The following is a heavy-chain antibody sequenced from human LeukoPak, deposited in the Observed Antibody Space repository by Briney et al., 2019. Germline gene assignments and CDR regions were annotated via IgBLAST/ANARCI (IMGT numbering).Heavy chain of an antibody. D-gene: IGHD2-2*01. CDR1: GYSISSGYY. CDR3: ARDIVVVPAGPPLEAFDI. J-gene: IGHJ3*02. Sequence: PSETLSLTCTVSGYSISSGYYWGWIRQPPGKGLEWIGSIYHSGSTYYNPSLKSRVTISVDTSKNQFSLKLSSVTAADTAVYYCARDIVVVPAGPPLEAFDIWGQGTMVTVSS. CDR2: IYHSGST. V-gene: IGHV4-38-2*02.